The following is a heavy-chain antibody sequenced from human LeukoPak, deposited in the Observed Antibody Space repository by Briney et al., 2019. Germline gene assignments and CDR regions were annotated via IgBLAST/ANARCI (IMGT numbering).Heavy chain of an antibody. J-gene: IGHJ6*02. CDR2: ISSSGSTI. Sequence: GGSLRLSCAASGFTFSDYYMSWTRQAPGKGLEWVSYISSSGSTIYYADSVKGRFTISRDNAKNSLYLQMNSLRAEDTAVYYCARDGGAYYYDSSGYYYKESYYYYGMDVWGQGTTVTVSS. CDR3: ARDGGAYYYDSSGYYYKESYYYYGMDV. CDR1: GFTFSDYY. V-gene: IGHV3-11*01. D-gene: IGHD3-22*01.